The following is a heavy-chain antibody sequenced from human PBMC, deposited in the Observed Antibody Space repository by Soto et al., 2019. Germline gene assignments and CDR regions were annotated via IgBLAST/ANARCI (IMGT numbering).Heavy chain of an antibody. CDR2: IIPILGIA. V-gene: IGHV1-69*02. D-gene: IGHD3-10*01. CDR3: ARSGASHYYGSGRIKYYYMDV. CDR1: GGTFGSYT. J-gene: IGHJ6*03. Sequence: VASVKVSCKASGGTFGSYTISWVRQAPGQGLEWMGRIIPILGIANYAQKFQGRVTITADKSTSTAYMELSSLRSEDTAVYYCARSGASHYYGSGRIKYYYMDVWGKGTTVTVSS.